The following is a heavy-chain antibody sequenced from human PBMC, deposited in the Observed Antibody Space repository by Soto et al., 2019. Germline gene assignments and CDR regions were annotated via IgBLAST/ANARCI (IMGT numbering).Heavy chain of an antibody. CDR2: ISAYNGNT. Sequence: VASVKVSCKASGYTFTSYGISWVRQAPGQGLEWMGWISAYNGNTNYAQKLQGRVTMTTDTSTSTAYMELRSLRSDDTAVYYCARDGLVATPVYFDYWGQGTLVTVSS. J-gene: IGHJ4*02. V-gene: IGHV1-18*01. CDR3: ARDGLVATPVYFDY. CDR1: GYTFTSYG. D-gene: IGHD5-12*01.